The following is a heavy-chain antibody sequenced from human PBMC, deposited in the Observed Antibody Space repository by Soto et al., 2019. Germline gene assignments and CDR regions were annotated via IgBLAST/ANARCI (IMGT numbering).Heavy chain of an antibody. V-gene: IGHV4-4*07. Sequence: PSETLSLTCTVCGGSISNYFCNWIRQPAGKGLEWIGRIDNSGSTNYNPSLKSRITMSADTSRNQFSLKLNSVTAADTAVYYCARGGQDFWSGPFDYWGQGALGTVSS. J-gene: IGHJ4*02. CDR1: GGSISNYF. CDR2: IDNSGST. CDR3: ARGGQDFWSGPFDY. D-gene: IGHD3-3*01.